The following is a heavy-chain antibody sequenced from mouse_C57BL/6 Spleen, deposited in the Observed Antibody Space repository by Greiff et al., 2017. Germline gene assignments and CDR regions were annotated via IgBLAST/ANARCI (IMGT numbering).Heavy chain of an antibody. CDR1: GYTFTSYW. CDR2: IDPSDSYT. J-gene: IGHJ3*01. Sequence: QVQLQQPGAELVRPGTSVKLSCKASGYTFTSYWMHWVKQRPGQGLEWIGVIDPSDSYTNYNQKFKGKATLTVDTSSGTAYMRRSSLTSEDSAVYYCARSKDGYPFAYWGQGTLVTVSA. D-gene: IGHD2-3*01. V-gene: IGHV1-59*01. CDR3: ARSKDGYPFAY.